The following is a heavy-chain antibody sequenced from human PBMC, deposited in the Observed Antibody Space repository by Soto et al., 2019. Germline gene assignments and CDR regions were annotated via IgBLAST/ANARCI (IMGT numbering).Heavy chain of an antibody. V-gene: IGHV3-33*01. CDR2: IWYDGSNK. D-gene: IGHD1-1*01. CDR3: AREGTYYYYYGMDV. CDR1: GFTFSSYG. Sequence: PGGSLRLSCAASGFTFSSYGMHWVRQAPGKGLEWVAVIWYDGSNKYYADSVKGRFTISRDNSKNTLYLQMNSLRAEDTAVYYCAREGTYYYYYGMDVRGQGTTVTVSS. J-gene: IGHJ6*02.